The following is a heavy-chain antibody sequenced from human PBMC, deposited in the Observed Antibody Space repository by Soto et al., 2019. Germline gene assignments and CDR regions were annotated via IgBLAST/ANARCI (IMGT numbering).Heavy chain of an antibody. CDR1: GFTSSSYA. V-gene: IGHV3-30*14. J-gene: IGHJ4*02. CDR2: ISYEGSNK. Sequence: PGGSLRLSCAASGFTSSSYAMHWVRQARGKGLEWVAVISYEGSNKYYADSVKGRFTISRDNSKNTLYLQMSSLRAEDTAVYYCVKPGSYSYYFDYWGQGTLVTVSS. CDR3: VKPGSYSYYFDY. D-gene: IGHD1-26*01.